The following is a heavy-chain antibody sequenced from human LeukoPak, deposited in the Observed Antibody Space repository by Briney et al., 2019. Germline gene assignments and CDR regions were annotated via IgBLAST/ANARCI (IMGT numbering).Heavy chain of an antibody. CDR1: GFTFDDYA. D-gene: IGHD3-10*01. V-gene: IGHV3-9*01. CDR3: AKSPSNLLWFSFFDY. J-gene: IGHJ4*02. CDR2: ISWNSGSI. Sequence: GRSLRLSCAASGFTFDDYAMHWVRQTPGKGLEWVSGISWNSGSIGYADSVKGRFTISRDNAKNSLYLQMNSLRAEDTALYYCAKSPSNLLWFSFFDYWGQGTLVTVSS.